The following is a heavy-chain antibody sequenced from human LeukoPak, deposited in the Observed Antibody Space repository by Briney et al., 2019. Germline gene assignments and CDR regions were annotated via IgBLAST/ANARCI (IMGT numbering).Heavy chain of an antibody. CDR1: GGSISSGGYS. CDR3: ARLGIAVAGYWD. V-gene: IGHV4-61*02. J-gene: IGHJ4*02. Sequence: SQTLSLTCAVSGGSISSGGYSWSWIRQPPGKGLEWIGRIYTSGSTNYNPSLKSRVTMSVDTSKNQFSLKLSSVTAADTAVYYCARLGIAVAGYWDWGQGTLVTVSS. D-gene: IGHD6-19*01. CDR2: IYTSGST.